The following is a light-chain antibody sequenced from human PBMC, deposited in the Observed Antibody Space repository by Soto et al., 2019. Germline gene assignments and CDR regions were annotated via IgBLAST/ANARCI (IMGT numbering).Light chain of an antibody. V-gene: IGKV1-12*01. CDR3: QQAYSFPLT. CDR2: GAS. CDR1: KGIGVW. Sequence: DIQMTQSPSSVSASVGDRVTITCRASKGIGVWLGWYQQKPGKAPQLLIFGASGLQTGVPSRFSGSGSGTDFTLTISSLQPEDFATYYCQQAYSFPLTFGGGTKVEIK. J-gene: IGKJ4*01.